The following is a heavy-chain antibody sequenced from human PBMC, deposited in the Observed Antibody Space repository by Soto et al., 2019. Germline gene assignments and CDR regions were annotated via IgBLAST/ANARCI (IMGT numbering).Heavy chain of an antibody. CDR3: ARSGDYYGSYLGS. J-gene: IGHJ5*01. D-gene: IGHD3-10*01. CDR2: INHSGNT. CDR1: GYSISTGYY. V-gene: IGHV4-38-2*01. Sequence: PSETLSLTCGVSGYSISTGYYWGWSRQPPGKGLEWIGSINHSGNTYYNPSLRSRVTISVDTSKNQVSLKVSSVTAADAAVYYCARSGDYYGSYLGSWGQGTLVTVYS.